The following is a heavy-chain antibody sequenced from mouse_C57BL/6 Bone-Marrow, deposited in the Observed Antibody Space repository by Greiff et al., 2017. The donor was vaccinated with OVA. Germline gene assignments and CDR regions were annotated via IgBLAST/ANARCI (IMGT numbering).Heavy chain of an antibody. Sequence: QVQLQQSGAELARPGASVKLSCKASGYTFTSYGISWVKQRTGQGLEWIGEIYPRSGNTYYNEKFKGKATLTADKSSSKAYMELRSLTSEDSAVYFCARWEIYYYSSSPDYWGQGTTLTVSS. CDR1: GYTFTSYG. V-gene: IGHV1-81*01. CDR2: IYPRSGNT. J-gene: IGHJ2*01. D-gene: IGHD1-1*01. CDR3: ARWEIYYYSSSPDY.